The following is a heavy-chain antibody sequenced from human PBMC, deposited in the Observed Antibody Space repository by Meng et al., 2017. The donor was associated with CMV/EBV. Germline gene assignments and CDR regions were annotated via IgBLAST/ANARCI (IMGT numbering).Heavy chain of an antibody. D-gene: IGHD2-2*03. J-gene: IGHJ4*02. CDR2: INPNSAGT. CDR3: TRSWIDSFTPDFDY. V-gene: IGHV1-2*06. CDR1: GYSFIGNY. Sequence: QGQLVQSGKEVKKPGAPVKVSCKASGYSFIGNYIHWVRQAPGQGLEWMGRINPNSAGTNYVEKFQGRVTMTRDTSNNIVYMELTRLTSDDTAVYYCTRSWIDSFTPDFDYWGQGTLVTVSS.